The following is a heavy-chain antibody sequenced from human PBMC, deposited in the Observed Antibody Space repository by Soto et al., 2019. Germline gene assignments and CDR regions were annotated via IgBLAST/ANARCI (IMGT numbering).Heavy chain of an antibody. CDR2: IWFDGSNK. Sequence: QVQLVESGGGMVQPGRSLRLSCAASGFTFSSYGMHWVREAPGKGLEWVAVIWFDGSNKYYADSVKGRFTISRDNSKNTLYLQMYSLRAEDTAVYYCARDEYNVSGGGFDYWGQGTLVAVSS. CDR1: GFTFSSYG. J-gene: IGHJ4*02. D-gene: IGHD6-6*01. CDR3: ARDEYNVSGGGFDY. V-gene: IGHV3-33*01.